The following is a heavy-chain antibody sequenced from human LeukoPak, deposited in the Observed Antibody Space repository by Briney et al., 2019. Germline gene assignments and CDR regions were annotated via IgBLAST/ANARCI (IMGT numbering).Heavy chain of an antibody. J-gene: IGHJ3*02. CDR3: ARSRGSGDDAFDI. CDR1: GYTFTGYY. Sequence: ASVKVSCKASGYTFTGYYMHWVRQAPGQGLEWMGWISAYNGNTNYAQKLQGRVTMTTDTSTSTAYMELRSLRSDDTAVYYCARSRGSGDDAFDIWGQGTMVTVSS. D-gene: IGHD6-19*01. V-gene: IGHV1-18*04. CDR2: ISAYNGNT.